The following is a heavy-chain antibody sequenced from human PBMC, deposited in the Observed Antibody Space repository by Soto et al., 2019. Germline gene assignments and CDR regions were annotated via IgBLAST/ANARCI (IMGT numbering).Heavy chain of an antibody. J-gene: IGHJ4*02. CDR3: AEDSFFLDSTGHYIFVF. D-gene: IGHD3-22*01. V-gene: IGHV3-30*18. Sequence: GGSLRLSCAASGLTFSNYGMHWVRQAPGKGLEWVAHISYDGSNEHYVDSVKGRFTISRDNSKNTLYLQMTSLRAEDTAVYYCAEDSFFLDSTGHYIFVFWGPGTLVTLFS. CDR1: GLTFSNYG. CDR2: ISYDGSNE.